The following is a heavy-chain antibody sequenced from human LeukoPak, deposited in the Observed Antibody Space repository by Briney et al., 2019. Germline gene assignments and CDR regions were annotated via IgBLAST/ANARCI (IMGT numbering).Heavy chain of an antibody. CDR1: SFTFNTHA. Sequence: GRSQRLSCEASSFTFNTHAMSSVRQAPGEGLEWVASITRSGRTPYYTDSVKGSFTIYRDNSKNTLYLQMNSLRGEDTAVYYCAKDRPNFYETSGSYYKIKGDFWGQGSLVTVSS. V-gene: IGHV3-23*01. CDR3: AKDRPNFYETSGSYYKIKGDF. D-gene: IGHD3-10*01. CDR2: ITRSGRTP. J-gene: IGHJ4*02.